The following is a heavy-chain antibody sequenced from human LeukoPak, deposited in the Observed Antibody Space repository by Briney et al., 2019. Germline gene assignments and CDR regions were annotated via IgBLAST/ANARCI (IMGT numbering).Heavy chain of an antibody. CDR3: ARTMVRGVNEAFDI. Sequence: GGSLRLSCAASGFTFSSYAMSWVRQAPGKGLEWVSVIYSGGSTYYADSVKGRFTISRDNSKNTLYLQMNSLRAEDTAVYYCARTMVRGVNEAFDIWGQGTMVTVSS. CDR2: IYSGGST. CDR1: GFTFSSYA. J-gene: IGHJ3*02. D-gene: IGHD3-10*01. V-gene: IGHV3-53*01.